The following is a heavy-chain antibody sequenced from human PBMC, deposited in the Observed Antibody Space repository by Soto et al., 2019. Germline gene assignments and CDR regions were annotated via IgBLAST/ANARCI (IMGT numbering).Heavy chain of an antibody. CDR1: GFTFSSYA. Sequence: EVQLLESGGDLVQPGGSLRLSCAASGFTFSSYAMGWVRQAPGTGLERVSVIDGSGGDRSLADSVKGLFTISRDNSKNTLYLQMDRLRVEDTARYFCAKEIVAGAYVETSAFDLWGQGTLVTVSS. CDR2: IDGSGGDR. J-gene: IGHJ4*02. CDR3: AKEIVAGAYVETSAFDL. D-gene: IGHD3-22*01. V-gene: IGHV3-23*01.